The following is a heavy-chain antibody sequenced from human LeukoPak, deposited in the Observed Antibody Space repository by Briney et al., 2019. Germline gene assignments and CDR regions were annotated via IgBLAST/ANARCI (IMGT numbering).Heavy chain of an antibody. V-gene: IGHV3-23*01. J-gene: IGHJ4*02. CDR3: AKASVDCSGGSCYSVVYFDY. D-gene: IGHD2-15*01. Sequence: GGSLRLSCAASGFIVSGDYMSWVRQAPGKGLEWVSAISGSGGSTYYADSVKGRFTISRDNSKNTLYLQMNSLRAEDTAVYYCAKASVDCSGGSCYSVVYFDYWGQGTLVTVSS. CDR1: GFIVSGDY. CDR2: ISGSGGST.